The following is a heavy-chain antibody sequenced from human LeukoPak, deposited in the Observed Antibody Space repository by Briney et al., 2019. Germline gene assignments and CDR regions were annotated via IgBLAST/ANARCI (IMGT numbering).Heavy chain of an antibody. CDR2: ISGSGGST. CDR3: AKDKPKVVSVTLDY. CDR1: GFTFSSYA. J-gene: IGHJ4*02. Sequence: PGGSLRLSCAASGFTFSSYAMSWVRQAPGKGLEWVSAISGSGGSTYYADSVKGRFTISRDNSKNTLYPQMNSLRAEDTAVYYCAKDKPKVVSVTLDYWGQGTLVTVSS. V-gene: IGHV3-23*01. D-gene: IGHD4-17*01.